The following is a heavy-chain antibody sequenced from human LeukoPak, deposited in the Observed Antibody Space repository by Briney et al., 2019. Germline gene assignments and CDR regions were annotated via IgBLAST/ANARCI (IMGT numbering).Heavy chain of an antibody. CDR3: ASPRNGGYYE. Sequence: PSQTLSLTCTVSGGSISSSSYYWGWIRQPPGKRLEWIGSIYYSGSTYYNPSLKSRVTISVDTSKNQFSLKLSSVTAADTAVYYCASPRNGGYYEWGQGTLVTVSS. CDR2: IYYSGST. J-gene: IGHJ4*02. D-gene: IGHD3-22*01. CDR1: GGSISSSSYY. V-gene: IGHV4-39*01.